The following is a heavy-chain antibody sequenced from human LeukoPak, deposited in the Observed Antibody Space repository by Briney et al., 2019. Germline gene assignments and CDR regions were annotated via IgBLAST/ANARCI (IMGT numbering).Heavy chain of an antibody. D-gene: IGHD4-17*01. CDR3: ARVTATVNAFDI. CDR2: ISYDGSNK. V-gene: IGHV3-30-3*01. Sequence: GGSLRLSCAASGFTFSSYAMQWVRQAPGKGLEWVAVISYDGSNKYNADSVKGRFTISRDNAKNSLYLQMNSLRAEDTAVYYCARVTATVNAFDIWGQGTMVTVSS. CDR1: GFTFSSYA. J-gene: IGHJ3*02.